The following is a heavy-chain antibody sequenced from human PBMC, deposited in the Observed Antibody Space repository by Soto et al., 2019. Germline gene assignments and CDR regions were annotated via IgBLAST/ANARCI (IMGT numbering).Heavy chain of an antibody. CDR2: ISSSSSYI. J-gene: IGHJ4*02. CDR1: GFTFSSYS. V-gene: IGHV3-21*01. D-gene: IGHD5-18*01. CDR3: ARGADGYSYGPRFDY. Sequence: ESGGGLVKPGGSLRLSCAASGFTFSSYSMNWVRQAPGKGLEWVSSISSSSSYIYYADSVKGRFTISRDNAKNSLYLQMNSLRAEDTAVYYCARGADGYSYGPRFDYWGQGTLVTVSS.